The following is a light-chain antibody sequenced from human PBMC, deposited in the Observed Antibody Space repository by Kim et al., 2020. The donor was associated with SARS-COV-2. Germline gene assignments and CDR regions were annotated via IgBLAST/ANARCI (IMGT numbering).Light chain of an antibody. CDR2: AAS. V-gene: IGKV1-6*01. CDR3: LQDYNYPDT. CDR1: QGIRND. Sequence: AIQMTQSSSSLSASVGDRVTITCRASQGIRNDIGCYQQKPGKAPKLLIYAASSLQSGVPSKFSGSGSGTDFTLTISSLQPEDFATYSCLQDYNYPDTFGQGTKLEI. J-gene: IGKJ2*01.